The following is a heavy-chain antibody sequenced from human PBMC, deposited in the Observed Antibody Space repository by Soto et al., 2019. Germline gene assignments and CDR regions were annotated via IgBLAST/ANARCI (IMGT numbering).Heavy chain of an antibody. D-gene: IGHD2-21*01. CDR1: GGSISSSTYY. V-gene: IGHV4-39*01. CDR2: IYYSGST. CDR3: ASSEFH. Sequence: QLQLQESGPGLVKPSETLSLTCTVSGGSISSSTYYWGWIRQPPGKGLEWIGRIYYSGSTYYNPSLKCRVTIAVDTSKNQCSLKLSSVTAADTAVYYCASSEFHWGQRTLVTVSS. J-gene: IGHJ4*02.